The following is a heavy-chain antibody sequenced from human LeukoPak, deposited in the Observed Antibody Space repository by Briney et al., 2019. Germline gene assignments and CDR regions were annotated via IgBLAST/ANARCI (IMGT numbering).Heavy chain of an antibody. V-gene: IGHV3-11*05. Sequence: GGSLRLSCAASGFTFSDYYMSWIRQAPGKGLEWVSYISSSSSYTNYADSAKGRFTISRDNAKNSLYLQMNSLRAEDTAVYYCVRGLDYNVAWVYWGQGTLVTVSS. CDR1: GFTFSDYY. CDR2: ISSSSSYT. CDR3: VRGLDYNVAWVY. D-gene: IGHD3-10*01. J-gene: IGHJ4*02.